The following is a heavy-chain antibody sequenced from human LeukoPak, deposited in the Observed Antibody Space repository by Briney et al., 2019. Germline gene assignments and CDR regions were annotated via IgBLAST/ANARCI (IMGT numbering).Heavy chain of an antibody. CDR2: IIPIFGTA. Sequence: SVKVSCKASGGTFSSYAISWVRHAPGQGLEWMGGIIPIFGTANYAQKLQGRVTMTTDTSTSTAYMELRSLRSDDTAVYYCAREEVGGNSSYYYYYMDVWGKGTTVTVSS. CDR1: GGTFSSYA. V-gene: IGHV1-69*05. J-gene: IGHJ6*03. CDR3: AREEVGGNSSYYYYYMDV. D-gene: IGHD4-23*01.